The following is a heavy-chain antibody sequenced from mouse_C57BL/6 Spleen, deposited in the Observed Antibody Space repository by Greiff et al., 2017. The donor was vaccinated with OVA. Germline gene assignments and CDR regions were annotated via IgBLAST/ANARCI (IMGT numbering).Heavy chain of an antibody. V-gene: IGHV6-6*01. CDR2: IRNKANNHAT. CDR1: GFTFSDAW. Sequence: EVQVVESGGGLVQPGGSMKLSCAASGFTFSDAWMDWVRQSPEKGLEWVAEIRNKANNHATYYAESVKGRFTISRDDSKSSVYLQMNSLRAEDTGMYYCARSLATVVATSYFDYWGQGTTLTVSS. J-gene: IGHJ2*01. D-gene: IGHD1-1*01. CDR3: ARSLATVVATSYFDY.